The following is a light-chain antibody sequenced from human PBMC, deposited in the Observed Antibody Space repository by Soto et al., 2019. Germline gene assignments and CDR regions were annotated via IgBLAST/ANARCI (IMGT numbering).Light chain of an antibody. CDR2: QVT. J-gene: IGLJ1*01. V-gene: IGLV2-14*01. CDR1: FSDIAVFNY. CDR3: NSYSSTNFYV. Sequence: HSSLAQPASLSVSPGQSSTISCTGSFSDIAVFNYVSWYQQYPGRAPKLLIYQVTSRASGVSHRFSGSKSGNTASLTISGLQPEDEAEYYCNSYSSTNFYVFGTGTKVNVL.